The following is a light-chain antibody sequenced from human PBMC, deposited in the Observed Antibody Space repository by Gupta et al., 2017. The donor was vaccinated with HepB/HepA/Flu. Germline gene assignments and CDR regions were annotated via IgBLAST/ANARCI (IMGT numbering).Light chain of an antibody. V-gene: IGKV3-11*01. CDR2: DAS. CDR1: QSVSRY. J-gene: IGKJ5*01. Sequence: EIVLTQSPATLSLSPGERATLSCRASQSVSRYLAWYQQIPGQAPRLLIYDASNRATGVPARFSGSGSGTDFTLTISSLEPEDFAVYYCQQRSNWPPITFGQGTRLEIK. CDR3: QQRSNWPPIT.